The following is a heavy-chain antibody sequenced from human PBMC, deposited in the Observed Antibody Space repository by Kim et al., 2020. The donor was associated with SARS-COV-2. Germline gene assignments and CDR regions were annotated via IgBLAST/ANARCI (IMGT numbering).Heavy chain of an antibody. J-gene: IGHJ4*02. CDR2: IWYDGSNK. CDR3: ARDDAGGSSWPDY. D-gene: IGHD6-13*01. CDR1: GFTFSSYG. V-gene: IGHV3-33*01. Sequence: GGSLRLSCAASGFTFSSYGMHWVRQAPGKGLEWVAVIWYDGSNKYYADSVKGRFTISRDNSKNTLYLQMNSLRAEDTAVYCCARDDAGGSSWPDYWGQGTLVTVSS.